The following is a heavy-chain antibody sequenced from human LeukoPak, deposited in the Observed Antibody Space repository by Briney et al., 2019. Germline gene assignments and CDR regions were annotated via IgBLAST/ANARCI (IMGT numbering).Heavy chain of an antibody. Sequence: PGGSLRLSCAASGFSLSRYWMSWVRQTPGKGLEWVANMKQDGTEGHYVDPVTGRFTISRDNAKNSLYLQMNSLRAEDTAVYYCARDVIIPGGTGASDIWGQGTMVTVSS. J-gene: IGHJ3*02. CDR3: ARDVIIPGGTGASDI. CDR2: MKQDGTEG. CDR1: GFSLSRYW. V-gene: IGHV3-7*01. D-gene: IGHD3-3*01.